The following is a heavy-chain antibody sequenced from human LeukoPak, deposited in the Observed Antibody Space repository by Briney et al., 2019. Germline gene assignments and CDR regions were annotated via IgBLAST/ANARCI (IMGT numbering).Heavy chain of an antibody. J-gene: IGHJ4*02. Sequence: GGSLRLSCAASGFTFSSYSMNWVRQAPGKGLEWVSYISSSSSTIYYADSVKGRFTISRDNAKNSLYLQMNSLRAEDTAVYYCAKDRGSSSSWYEGSDYWGQGTLVTVSS. CDR2: ISSSSSTI. V-gene: IGHV3-48*01. D-gene: IGHD6-13*01. CDR1: GFTFSSYS. CDR3: AKDRGSSSSWYEGSDY.